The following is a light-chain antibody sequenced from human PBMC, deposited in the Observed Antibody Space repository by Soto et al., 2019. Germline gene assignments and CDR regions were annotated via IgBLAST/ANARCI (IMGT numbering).Light chain of an antibody. CDR1: QGISSY. CDR2: GAS. J-gene: IGKJ4*01. CDR3: QQLNSYLSLT. V-gene: IGKV1-9*01. Sequence: IQLTQSPSSLSASVGDRVTITCRASQGISSYLAWYHQKPGKAPKLLIYGASTLQNGVPSRFSGSGSGTDFTLTISSLQPEDFATYYCQQLNSYLSLTFGGGTKVEIK.